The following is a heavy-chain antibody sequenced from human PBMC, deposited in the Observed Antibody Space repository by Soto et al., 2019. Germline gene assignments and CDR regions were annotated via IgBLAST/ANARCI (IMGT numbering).Heavy chain of an antibody. V-gene: IGHV3-48*02. CDR1: GFPFSSYG. CDR3: VSDAGYSSGWYAGNWFDP. J-gene: IGHJ5*02. CDR2: IGGGTSPI. D-gene: IGHD6-19*01. Sequence: GGSLRLSCAASGFPFSSYGMNWVRQAPGKGLEWVSYIGGGTSPIFYADSVKGRFTISRDNAKYSVYLQMNSLRDEDTAVYYCVSDAGYSSGWYAGNWFDPWGQGTLVTVSS.